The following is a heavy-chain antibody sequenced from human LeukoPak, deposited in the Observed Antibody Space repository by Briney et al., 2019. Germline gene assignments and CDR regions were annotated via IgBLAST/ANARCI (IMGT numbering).Heavy chain of an antibody. CDR2: IYYSGST. J-gene: IGHJ5*02. Sequence: SETLSLTCTVSGGSISSYYWSWIRQPPGKGLEWIGYIYYSGSTNYNPSLKSRVAISVDTSKNQFSLKLSSVTAADTAVYYCARVYGYDSSGHYQIGWFDPWGQGTLVTVSS. V-gene: IGHV4-59*01. CDR3: ARVYGYDSSGHYQIGWFDP. D-gene: IGHD3-22*01. CDR1: GGSISSYY.